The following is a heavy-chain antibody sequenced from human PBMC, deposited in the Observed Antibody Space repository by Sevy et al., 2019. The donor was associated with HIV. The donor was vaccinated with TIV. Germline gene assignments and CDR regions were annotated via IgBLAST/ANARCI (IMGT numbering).Heavy chain of an antibody. CDR3: ARDPGIAVAGEYYFDY. CDR1: GGSISSYY. J-gene: IGHJ4*02. D-gene: IGHD6-19*01. V-gene: IGHV4-59*13. CDR2: IYYSGST. Sequence: SETLSHTCTVSGGSISSYYWSWIRQPPGKGLEWIGYIYYSGSTNYNPSLKSRVTISVDTSKNQFSLKLTSVTAADTAVYYCARDPGIAVAGEYYFDYWGQGTLVTVSS.